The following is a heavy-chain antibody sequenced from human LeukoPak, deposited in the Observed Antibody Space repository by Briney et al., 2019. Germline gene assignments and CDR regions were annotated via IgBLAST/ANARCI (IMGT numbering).Heavy chain of an antibody. D-gene: IGHD3-16*01. J-gene: IGHJ5*02. Sequence: ASETLSLTCTVSGGSINSYYWSWIRQPPGKGLEWIGYIYYSGSTNYNPSLKSRVTISVDTSKNQFSLNLTSVTAADTAAYYCARFTPQGYGWGGYNRFDPWGQGTLVTVSS. CDR3: ARFTPQGYGWGGYNRFDP. V-gene: IGHV4-59*01. CDR2: IYYSGST. CDR1: GGSINSYY.